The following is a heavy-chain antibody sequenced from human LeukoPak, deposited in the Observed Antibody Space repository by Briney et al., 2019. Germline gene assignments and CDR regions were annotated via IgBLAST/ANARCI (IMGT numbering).Heavy chain of an antibody. CDR1: GFTFSSYW. V-gene: IGHV3-74*01. J-gene: IGHJ4*02. D-gene: IGHD6-13*01. CDR3: AKDKSSSWYRAIDY. CDR2: INGDGRNI. Sequence: GGSPRLSCVASGFTFSSYWMHWVRQDPRKGLVWVSRINGDGRNINYADSVRGRFTISRDNAKNSLYLQMNSLRAEDTALYYCAKDKSSSWYRAIDYWGQGTLVTVSS.